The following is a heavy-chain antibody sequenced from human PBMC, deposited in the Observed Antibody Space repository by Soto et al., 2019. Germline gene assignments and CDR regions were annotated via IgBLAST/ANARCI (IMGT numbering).Heavy chain of an antibody. CDR1: GFTFSSYA. D-gene: IGHD3-22*01. J-gene: IGHJ4*02. V-gene: IGHV3-30-3*01. CDR2: ISYDGSNK. CDR3: ARVSRRLHYYDSTYDY. Sequence: GGSLRLSCAASGFTFSSYAMHWVRQAPGKGLEWVAVISYDGSNKYYADSMKGRFTISRDNSKNTLYLQMNSLRAEDTAVYYCARVSRRLHYYDSTYDYWGQGTLVTVSS.